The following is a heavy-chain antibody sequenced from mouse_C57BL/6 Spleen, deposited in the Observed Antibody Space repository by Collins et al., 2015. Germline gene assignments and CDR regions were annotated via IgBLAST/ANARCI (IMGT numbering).Heavy chain of an antibody. CDR2: IYPRSGNT. CDR3: ARAEVQGWYFDV. J-gene: IGHJ1*03. CDR1: GYTFTSYG. Sequence: QVQLQQSGAELARPGASVKLSCKASGYTFTSYGISWVKQRTGQGLEWIGEIYPRSGNTYYNEKFKGKATLTADKSSSTAYMELRSLTSEDSAVYFCARAEVQGWYFDVWGTGTTVTVSS. D-gene: IGHD2-14*01. V-gene: IGHV1-81*01.